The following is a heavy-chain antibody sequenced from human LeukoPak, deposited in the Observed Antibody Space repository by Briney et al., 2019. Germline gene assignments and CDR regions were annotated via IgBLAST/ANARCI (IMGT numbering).Heavy chain of an antibody. Sequence: ASVKVSCKASGYTFTGYYMHWVRQAPGRGLEWMGWINPNSGGTNYAQKFQGRVTMTRDTSISTAYMELSRLRSDDTAVYYCARVGEYSGYDLDYWGQGTLVTVSS. V-gene: IGHV1-2*02. D-gene: IGHD5-12*01. CDR3: ARVGEYSGYDLDY. CDR2: INPNSGGT. J-gene: IGHJ4*02. CDR1: GYTFTGYY.